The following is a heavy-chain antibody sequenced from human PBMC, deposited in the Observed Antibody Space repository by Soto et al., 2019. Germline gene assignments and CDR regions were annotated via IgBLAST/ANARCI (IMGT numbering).Heavy chain of an antibody. CDR2: TYYRSKWYY. J-gene: IGHJ4*01. CDR1: GDSVSSNSAG. D-gene: IGHD1-26*01. CDR3: ARGEQYSGRIFDY. V-gene: IGHV6-1*01. Sequence: QTLSLTCAITGDSVSSNSAGWSWVRQSPSRGLEWLGRTYYRSKWYYEYAVSVRGRITINPDTSKNQYSLQLNSVTPEDTAVYFCARGEQYSGRIFDYWGPGTLVTVSS.